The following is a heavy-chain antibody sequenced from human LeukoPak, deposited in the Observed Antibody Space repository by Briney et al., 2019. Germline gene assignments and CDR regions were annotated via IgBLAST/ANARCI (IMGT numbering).Heavy chain of an antibody. CDR3: ARHNYYDSSGYDY. V-gene: IGHV4-59*08. CDR2: IYYSGST. J-gene: IGHJ4*02. D-gene: IGHD3-22*01. Sequence: SETLSLTCTVSGGSISSYYWSWIRQPPGKGLEWIGYIYYSGSTNYNPSLKSRVTISVDTSKNQFSLKLSSVTAADTAVYYCARHNYYDSSGYDYWGQGTLVTVSS. CDR1: GGSISSYY.